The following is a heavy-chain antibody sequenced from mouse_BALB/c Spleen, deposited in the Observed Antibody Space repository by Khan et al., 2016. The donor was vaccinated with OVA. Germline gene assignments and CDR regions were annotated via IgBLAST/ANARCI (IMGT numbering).Heavy chain of an antibody. CDR2: ISSYYGDA. Sequence: QVQLQQSGAELVRPGVSVKISCKGSGYTFTDYAMHWVKQSHAKSLEWIGVISSYYGDATYNQKFKGKATMTVDKYSSTAYMELARLTSEDSAIYYCARGSGNSRFAYWGQGTLVTVSA. V-gene: IGHV1S137*01. CDR3: ARGSGNSRFAY. D-gene: IGHD1-3*01. CDR1: GYTFTDYA. J-gene: IGHJ3*01.